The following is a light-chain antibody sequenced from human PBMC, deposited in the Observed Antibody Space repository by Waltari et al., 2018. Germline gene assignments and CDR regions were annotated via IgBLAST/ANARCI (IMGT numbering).Light chain of an antibody. V-gene: IGLV1-51*02. CDR2: ENQ. J-gene: IGLJ3*02. Sequence: QSVLTQPPSVSAAPGQKVTISCSGSSSNIGGNYVSWYRQIPGTASKLLSYENQKQPSMLPDPFSGSKSDPSTPLASTGHQTGDEADYYCGTWDGSLNIWVFGGVTKLTVL. CDR1: SSNIGGNY. CDR3: GTWDGSLNIWV.